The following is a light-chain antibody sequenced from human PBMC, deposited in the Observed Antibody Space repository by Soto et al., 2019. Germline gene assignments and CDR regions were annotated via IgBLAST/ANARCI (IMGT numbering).Light chain of an antibody. V-gene: IGKV3-20*01. CDR2: GTS. J-gene: IGKJ1*01. CDR3: QQYGRPPT. Sequence: EILLRQSPGTLSLSLGERATLSCRASQSVGSRSLAWYQQKPGQAPRVLLYGTSERATGIPDRFSGSGSGTEFTLTICILEAEDFAGYFCQQYGRPPTFGQGAKVDIK. CDR1: QSVGSRS.